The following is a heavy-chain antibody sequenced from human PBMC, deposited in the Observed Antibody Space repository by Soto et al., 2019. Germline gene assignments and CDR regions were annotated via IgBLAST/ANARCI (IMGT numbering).Heavy chain of an antibody. CDR3: AGDRDSNFHSFDY. CDR1: GGSISSGGYY. D-gene: IGHD4-4*01. CDR2: IYYSGST. V-gene: IGHV4-31*03. J-gene: IGHJ4*02. Sequence: PSETLSLTCTVSGGSISSGGYYWSWIRQHPGKGLEWIGYIYYSGSTYYNPSLKSRVTISVDTSKNQFSLKLSSVTAADTAVYYCAGDRDSNFHSFDYWGQGTLVTVSS.